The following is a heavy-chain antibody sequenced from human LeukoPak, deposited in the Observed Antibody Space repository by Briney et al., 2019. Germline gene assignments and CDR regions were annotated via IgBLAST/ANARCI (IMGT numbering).Heavy chain of an antibody. J-gene: IGHJ4*02. D-gene: IGHD6-13*01. CDR3: ARLGSSSWSTSGGYYFDY. CDR2: IYPGDSDT. V-gene: IGHV5-51*01. Sequence: PGESLKISCKGSGCTFTSYWIGWVRQMPGKGLEWMGIIYPGDSDTRYSPSFQGQVTISADKSISTAYLQWSSLKASDTAMYYCARLGSSSWSTSGGYYFDYWGQGTLVTVSS. CDR1: GCTFTSYW.